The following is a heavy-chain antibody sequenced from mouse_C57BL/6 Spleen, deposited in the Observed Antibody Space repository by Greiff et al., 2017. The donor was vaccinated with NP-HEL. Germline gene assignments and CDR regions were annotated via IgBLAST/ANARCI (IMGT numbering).Heavy chain of an antibody. CDR1: GFTFSSYA. Sequence: EVKLVESGEGLVKPGGSLKLSCAASGFTFSSYAMSWVRQTPEKRLEWVAYISSGGDYIYYADTVKGRFTISRDNARNTLYLQMSSLKSEDTAMYYCTRGHYYGSSYAMDYWGQGTSVTVSS. CDR3: TRGHYYGSSYAMDY. V-gene: IGHV5-9-1*02. J-gene: IGHJ4*01. CDR2: ISSGGDYI. D-gene: IGHD1-1*01.